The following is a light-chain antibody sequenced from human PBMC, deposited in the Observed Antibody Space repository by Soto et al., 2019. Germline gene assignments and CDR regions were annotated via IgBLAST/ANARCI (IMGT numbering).Light chain of an antibody. Sequence: QSALSQPASVYGSPGQSVTISCTGTSSDIGSYNLVSWYHHHPGQAPKLVIYEVNKRPSVDSNRFSGSKSGNTASLTIAGLQPEDEGEYYCCSYAGGRTFVVFGGGTKLTVL. CDR3: CSYAGGRTFVV. J-gene: IGLJ3*02. CDR2: EVN. CDR1: SSDIGSYNL. V-gene: IGLV2-23*02.